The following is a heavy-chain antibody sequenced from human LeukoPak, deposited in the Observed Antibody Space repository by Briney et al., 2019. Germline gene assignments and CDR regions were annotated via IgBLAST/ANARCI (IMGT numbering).Heavy chain of an antibody. D-gene: IGHD1-26*01. Sequence: GGSLRLSCEASGFTFSSYWLSWVRQAPGRGLEWVANIKQDGSEEYYVDSVKGRFTISRDNAKNSLYLQMNSLRAEDTAVYYCARDKQVGPTLFDYWGQGTLVTVSS. CDR1: GFTFSSYW. V-gene: IGHV3-7*01. J-gene: IGHJ4*02. CDR2: IKQDGSEE. CDR3: ARDKQVGPTLFDY.